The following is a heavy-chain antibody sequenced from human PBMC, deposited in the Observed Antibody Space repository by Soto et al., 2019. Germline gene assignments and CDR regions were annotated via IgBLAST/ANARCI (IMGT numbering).Heavy chain of an antibody. CDR3: ARGGNIAVVTTSFDY. J-gene: IGHJ4*02. D-gene: IGHD2-21*02. Sequence: ASVKVSCKPSGYTLNTYYLHWVRQAPGQGLEWMGIIHPSGGGSTYAQKFLGRVTMTRDTSTSTVFMELSSLRSADTAVYYCARGGNIAVVTTSFDYWDKGTLVTVSS. CDR2: IHPSGGGS. V-gene: IGHV1-46*02. CDR1: GYTLNTYY.